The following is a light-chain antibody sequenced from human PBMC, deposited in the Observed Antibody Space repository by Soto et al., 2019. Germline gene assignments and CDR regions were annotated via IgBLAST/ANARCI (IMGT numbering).Light chain of an antibody. V-gene: IGKV3-15*01. CDR2: GAV. J-gene: IGKJ2*01. CDR1: QSVGGD. Sequence: EVVMTQSPVTLSVSPGERATLSCRASQSVGGDLAWYQQTPGQTPRLLIYGAVTRATGVAARFSGAGSGTEFTLPVDSLQSEDVGIYYCQEYNAWPRTFGQGTKLEI. CDR3: QEYNAWPRT.